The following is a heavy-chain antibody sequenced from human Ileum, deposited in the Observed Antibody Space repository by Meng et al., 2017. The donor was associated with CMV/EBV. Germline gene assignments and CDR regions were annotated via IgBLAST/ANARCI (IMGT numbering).Heavy chain of an antibody. J-gene: IGHJ4*02. CDR3: ARVAVGGDFDY. V-gene: IGHV3-64*02. CDR1: GFTLTDNS. CDR2: INYNDGRT. Sequence: GESLKISCAASGFTLTDNSMHWVRQASGKGLEYVSAINYNDGRTYYADSVKGRFTISRDTSKNAVYLHMGSLRAEDMAVYYCARVAVGGDFDYWGQGTLVTVSS. D-gene: IGHD1-26*01.